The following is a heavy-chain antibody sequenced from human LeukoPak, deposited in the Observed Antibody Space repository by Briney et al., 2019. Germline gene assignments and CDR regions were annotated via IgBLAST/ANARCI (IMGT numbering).Heavy chain of an antibody. V-gene: IGHV3-74*01. CDR3: ARRGDVWSDSYAFAMEV. D-gene: IGHD3-3*01. J-gene: IGHJ6*02. CDR2: INSDGSST. Sequence: GGSLRLSCAASGFTFSSYWMHWVRQAPGKGLVWVSRINSDGSSTSYADSVNGRFTISRDNTKSTLYLQMNSLRPEDTATYYCARRGDVWSDSYAFAMEVWGQGTTVTVSS. CDR1: GFTFSSYW.